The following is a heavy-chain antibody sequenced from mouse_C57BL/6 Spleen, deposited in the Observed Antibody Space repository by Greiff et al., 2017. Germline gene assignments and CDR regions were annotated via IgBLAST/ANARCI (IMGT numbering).Heavy chain of an antibody. Sequence: EVKLQESGGGLVQPGGSMKLSCAASGFTFSDAWMDWVRQSPEKGLEWVAEIGNKANNHATYYAESVKGRFTISRDDSKSSVYLQMNSLRAEDTGIYYCTGDYEFAYWGQGTLVTVSA. CDR1: GFTFSDAW. CDR3: TGDYEFAY. CDR2: IGNKANNHAT. D-gene: IGHD2-4*01. J-gene: IGHJ3*01. V-gene: IGHV6-6*01.